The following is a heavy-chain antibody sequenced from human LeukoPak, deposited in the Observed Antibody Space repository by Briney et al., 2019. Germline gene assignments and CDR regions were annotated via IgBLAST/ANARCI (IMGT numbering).Heavy chain of an antibody. CDR3: AKVNGTYYFDF. J-gene: IGHJ4*02. CDR1: GFTFSSYA. CDR2: ISLGGGAT. Sequence: QPGGSLRLSCAASGFTFSSYAMRWVRQAPGKGLEWISAISLGGGATYYADSVKGRFTVSRDNSKNTLYLQMNSLRAEDTAIYYCAKVNGTYYFDFWGQGTLVTVSS. V-gene: IGHV3-23*01.